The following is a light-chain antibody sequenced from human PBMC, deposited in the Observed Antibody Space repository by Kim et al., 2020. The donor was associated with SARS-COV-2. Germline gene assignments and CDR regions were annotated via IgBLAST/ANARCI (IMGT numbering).Light chain of an antibody. Sequence: SVALGQTATITGGASNIGSKIVLWYQQTPGQAPVMVIDRDTNRPSGIPERFSGSTSGNTATLTISRAQAGDEADYYCQVWDSNTWVFGGGTQLTVL. CDR2: RDT. J-gene: IGLJ3*02. CDR3: QVWDSNTWV. CDR1: NIGSKI. V-gene: IGLV3-9*01.